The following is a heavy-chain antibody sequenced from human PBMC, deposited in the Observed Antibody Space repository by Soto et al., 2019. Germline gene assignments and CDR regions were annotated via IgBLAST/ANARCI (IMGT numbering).Heavy chain of an antibody. CDR3: ARVPDR. CDR2: IYHSGST. D-gene: IGHD2-2*01. J-gene: IGHJ5*02. Sequence: ISGGRSWSWIRQPPGKGLEWIGYIYHSGSTYYNPSLKSRVTISVDRSKNQFSLKLSSVTAADTAVYYCARVPDRCGQGTLVTVSS. CDR1: ISGGRS. V-gene: IGHV4-30-2*01.